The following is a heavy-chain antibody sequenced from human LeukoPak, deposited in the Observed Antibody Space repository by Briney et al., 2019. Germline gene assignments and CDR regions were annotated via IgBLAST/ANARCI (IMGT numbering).Heavy chain of an antibody. Sequence: ASVKVSCKASGYTFTGYYMHWVRQAPGQGLEWMGWINPNSGGTNYAQKFQGRVTMTRDTSISTAYMELSRLRSDDTAVYYCARTLIVVVPAAIVLDPWGQGTLVTVSS. D-gene: IGHD2-2*02. J-gene: IGHJ5*02. CDR2: INPNSGGT. CDR3: ARTLIVVVPAAIVLDP. V-gene: IGHV1-2*02. CDR1: GYTFTGYY.